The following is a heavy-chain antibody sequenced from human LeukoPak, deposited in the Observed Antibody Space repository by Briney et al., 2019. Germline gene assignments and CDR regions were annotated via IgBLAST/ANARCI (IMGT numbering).Heavy chain of an antibody. J-gene: IGHJ4*02. CDR3: ASGTASGFSVY. D-gene: IGHD5/OR15-5a*01. CDR2: ISWNSGSI. CDR1: GFTFDDYA. V-gene: IGHV3-9*01. Sequence: PGRSLRLSCAASGFTFDDYAMHWVRQAPGKGLEWVSGISWNSGSIGYADSVKGRFTISRDNAKNSLYLQMDSLRAEDTAVYYCASGTASGFSVYWGQGTLITVSS.